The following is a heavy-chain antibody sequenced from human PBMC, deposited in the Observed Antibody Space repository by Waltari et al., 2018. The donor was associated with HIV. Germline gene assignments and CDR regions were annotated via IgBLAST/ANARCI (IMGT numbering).Heavy chain of an antibody. V-gene: IGHV1-2*02. D-gene: IGHD2-15*01. CDR1: GYTFTGHY. Sequence: QVQLVQSGAEVKKPGASVKVSCGASGYTFTGHYMHWVRLGPGQGLEWMGWNNPNTGGANYAQKFQGRVTMTRDTSISTVYMELSSLKSDDTAVYYCARATLGAANPFDYWGQGTLVTVSS. CDR3: ARATLGAANPFDY. CDR2: NNPNTGGA. J-gene: IGHJ4*02.